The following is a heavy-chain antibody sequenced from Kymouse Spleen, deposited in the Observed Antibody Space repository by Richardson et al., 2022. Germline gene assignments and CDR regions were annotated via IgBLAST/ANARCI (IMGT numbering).Heavy chain of an antibody. CDR3: TTGVNWFDP. Sequence: EVQLVESGGGLVQPGGSLKLSCAASGFTFSGSAMHWVRQASGKGLEWVGRIRSKANSYATAYAASVKGRFTISRDDSKNTAYLQMNSLKTEDTAVYYCTTGVNWFDPWGQGTLVTVSS. D-gene: IGHD1-1*01,IGHD1-20*01,IGHD1-7*01. J-gene: IGHJ5*02. V-gene: IGHV3-73*02. CDR1: GFTFSGSA. CDR2: IRSKANSYAT.